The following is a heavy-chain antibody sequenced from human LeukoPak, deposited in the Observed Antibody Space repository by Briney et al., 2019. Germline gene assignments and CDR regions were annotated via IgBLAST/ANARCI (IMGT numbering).Heavy chain of an antibody. V-gene: IGHV5-51*01. Sequence: GESLKISCKGSGYSFTSYWIGWVRQVPGKGLEWMGIIYPGDSDTRYSPSFQGQVTISADKSISTAYLQWSSLKASDTAMYYCARQDGYYDSSGYNAFDIWGQGTMVTVSS. CDR2: IYPGDSDT. CDR1: GYSFTSYW. D-gene: IGHD3-22*01. J-gene: IGHJ3*02. CDR3: ARQDGYYDSSGYNAFDI.